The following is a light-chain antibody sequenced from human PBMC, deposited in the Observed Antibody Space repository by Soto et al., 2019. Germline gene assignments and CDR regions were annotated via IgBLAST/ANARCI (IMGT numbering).Light chain of an antibody. CDR1: QSVSSNY. CDR2: GAS. J-gene: IGKJ1*01. CDR3: QQYGTSPRT. Sequence: VLTQSPCTLSLSAGERATLSWGASQSVSSNYLAWYQQKPGQAPRLVIYGASSRATGIPDRFSGSGYGTDVNLTISRLETEDFAVYYCQQYGTSPRTFGQGTKVDIK. V-gene: IGKV3-20*01.